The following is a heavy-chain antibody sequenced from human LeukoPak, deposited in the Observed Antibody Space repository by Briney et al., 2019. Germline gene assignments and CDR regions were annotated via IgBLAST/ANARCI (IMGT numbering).Heavy chain of an antibody. J-gene: IGHJ4*02. CDR2: ISSSSSYI. D-gene: IGHD5-18*01. V-gene: IGHV3-21*01. Sequence: PGGSLRLSCAASGFTFSSYSMNWVRQAPGKGLEWVSSISSSSSYIYYADSVKGRFTISRDNAKNSLYLQMNSLRAEDTAVYYCAKDASRGYSYGCELDYWGQGTLVTVSS. CDR1: GFTFSSYS. CDR3: AKDASRGYSYGCELDY.